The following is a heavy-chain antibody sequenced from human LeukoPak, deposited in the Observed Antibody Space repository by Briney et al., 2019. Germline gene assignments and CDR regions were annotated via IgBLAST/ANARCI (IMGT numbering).Heavy chain of an antibody. V-gene: IGHV4-59*01. Sequence: SSETLSLTCTVSGGSISSYYWSWIRQPPGKRLEWIGYIYYSGSTNYTPSLKSRVTISVDTSKHQFSLELSSVTAADPAVYYCARGPSGGWREFYYYYGMDVWGQGTTVTVSS. CDR1: GGSISSYY. D-gene: IGHD6-19*01. CDR2: IYYSGST. J-gene: IGHJ6*02. CDR3: ARGPSGGWREFYYYYGMDV.